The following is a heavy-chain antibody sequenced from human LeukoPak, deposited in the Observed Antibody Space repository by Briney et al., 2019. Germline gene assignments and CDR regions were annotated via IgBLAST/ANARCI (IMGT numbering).Heavy chain of an antibody. D-gene: IGHD4-17*01. CDR3: AGQGRTDYGPFDY. CDR1: GGSFSGYY. J-gene: IGHJ4*02. Sequence: PSETLSLTCAVYGGSFSGYYWSWIRQHPGRGLEWIGSIYYSGTTYYNPSLKSRVTISVDTSKNQLSLKLSSVTAADTVVYYCAGQGRTDYGPFDYWGQGTLVIVSS. V-gene: IGHV4-31*11. CDR2: IYYSGTT.